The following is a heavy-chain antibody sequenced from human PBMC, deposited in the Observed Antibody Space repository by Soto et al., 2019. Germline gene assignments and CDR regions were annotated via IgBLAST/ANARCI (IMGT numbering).Heavy chain of an antibody. D-gene: IGHD6-6*01. CDR3: ARAPYSTSTRVNYFDY. Sequence: ASVKVSCKASGYTFTSYGINWVRQAPGQGLEWMGWINAYNGNTNYAQKLQGRVTMTTDTSTSTAYMELRSLRSDDTAVYYCARAPYSTSTRVNYFDYWGQGSLVTVSS. J-gene: IGHJ4*02. CDR1: GYTFTSYG. CDR2: INAYNGNT. V-gene: IGHV1-18*04.